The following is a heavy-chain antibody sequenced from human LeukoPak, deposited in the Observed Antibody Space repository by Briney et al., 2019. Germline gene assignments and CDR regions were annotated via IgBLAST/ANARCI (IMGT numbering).Heavy chain of an antibody. CDR2: IIPIFGTA. V-gene: IGHV1-69*05. D-gene: IGHD4-17*01. CDR1: GGTFSSYA. Sequence: SVKVSCKASGGTFSSYAISWVRQAPGQGLEWMGGIIPIFGTANYAQKFQGRVTITTDESTSTAYMELSSLRTEDTAVYYCAHAGELDYGDYGGGNWFDPWGQGTLVTVSS. J-gene: IGHJ5*02. CDR3: AHAGELDYGDYGGGNWFDP.